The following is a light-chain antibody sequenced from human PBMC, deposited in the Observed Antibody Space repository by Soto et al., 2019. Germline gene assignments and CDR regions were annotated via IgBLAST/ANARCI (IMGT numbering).Light chain of an antibody. CDR1: SSDVGGYNY. J-gene: IGLJ1*01. CDR2: EVS. Sequence: QSALTQPASVSGSPGQSITISCTGSSSDVGGYNYVSWHQQYPGKAPKLMIYEVSNRPSGVSSRFSGSKSGNTASLTISGLQAEDEADYCCSSYTTSSTYVFGTGTKLTVL. CDR3: SSYTTSSTYV. V-gene: IGLV2-14*01.